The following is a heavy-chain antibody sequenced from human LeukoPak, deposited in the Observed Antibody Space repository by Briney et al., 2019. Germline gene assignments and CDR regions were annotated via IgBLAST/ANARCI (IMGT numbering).Heavy chain of an antibody. CDR1: GFTFSDYY. Sequence: GGSLRLSCAASGFTFSDYYMSWIRQAPGKGLEWVSYISSSGSTIYYADSVKGRFTISRDNSKNTLDLQMNSLRAEDTAVYYCTTLKWALRSWGQGTLVTVSS. CDR2: ISSSGSTI. V-gene: IGHV3-11*01. D-gene: IGHD1-26*01. J-gene: IGHJ5*02. CDR3: TTLKWALRS.